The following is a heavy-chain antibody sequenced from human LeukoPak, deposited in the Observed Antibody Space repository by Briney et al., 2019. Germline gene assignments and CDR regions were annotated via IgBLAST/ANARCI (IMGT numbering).Heavy chain of an antibody. V-gene: IGHV3-74*01. J-gene: IGHJ4*02. Sequence: PGGSLRLSCGASGFTFSSYWMHWVRQAPGKGLVWISRINSDGSTTSYADSVKGRFTISRDNAKNTLYLQMNSLRAEDTAVYYCARDRSGWPDFDYWGQGTLVTVSS. CDR1: GFTFSSYW. CDR2: INSDGSTT. CDR3: ARDRSGWPDFDY. D-gene: IGHD6-19*01.